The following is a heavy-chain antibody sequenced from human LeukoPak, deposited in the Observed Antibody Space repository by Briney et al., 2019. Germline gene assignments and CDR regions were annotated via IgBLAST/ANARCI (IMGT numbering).Heavy chain of an antibody. Sequence: PGGSLRLSCAASGFAFSSDWMHWVRQAPGKGLVWVARIKSDGSSTTYADSVKGRFTISRDNAKNSLYLQMNSLRAEDTAVYYCARDWHYYYYYGMDVWGQGTTVTVSS. CDR2: IKSDGSST. J-gene: IGHJ6*02. CDR1: GFAFSSDW. CDR3: ARDWHYYYYYGMDV. V-gene: IGHV3-74*01.